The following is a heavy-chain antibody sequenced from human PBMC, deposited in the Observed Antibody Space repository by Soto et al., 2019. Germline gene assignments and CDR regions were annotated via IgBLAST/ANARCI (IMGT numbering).Heavy chain of an antibody. CDR2: ISSSSSTI. D-gene: IGHD3-22*01. Sequence: GGSLRLSCAASGFTFSSYSMNWVRQAPGKGLEWVSYISSSSSTIYYADSVKGRFTISRDNAKNSLYLQMNSLRAEDTAVYYCASIYYDSSVDYFDYWGQGTLVTVSS. V-gene: IGHV3-48*01. J-gene: IGHJ4*02. CDR3: ASIYYDSSVDYFDY. CDR1: GFTFSSYS.